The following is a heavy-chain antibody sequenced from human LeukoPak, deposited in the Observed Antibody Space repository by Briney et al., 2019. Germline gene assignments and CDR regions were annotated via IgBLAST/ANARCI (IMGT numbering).Heavy chain of an antibody. V-gene: IGHV3-7*03. CDR1: GLTFNIDW. CDR2: IKPDESAK. J-gene: IGHJ4*02. CDR3: ARGLRWPDF. D-gene: IGHD4-23*01. Sequence: GGSLRLSCATSGLTFNIDWMNWVRQAPGKGLEWVANIKPDESAKSYVDSVRGRFTISRDNAKESLFLQMNSLRADDTAVYYCARGLRWPDFWGQGTLVTVSS.